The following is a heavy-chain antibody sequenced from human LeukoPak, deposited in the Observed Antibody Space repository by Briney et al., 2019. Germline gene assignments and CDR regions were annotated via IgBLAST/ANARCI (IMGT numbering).Heavy chain of an antibody. CDR1: GFTFSSYA. Sequence: GRSLRLSCAASGFTFSSYAMHWVRQAPGKGLEWVAVIPYDGSNKYYADSVKGRFTISRDNSKNTLYLQMNSLRAEDTAVYYCARSAIPLYSYGLHFDYWGQGTLVTVSS. D-gene: IGHD5-18*01. V-gene: IGHV3-30-3*01. J-gene: IGHJ4*02. CDR3: ARSAIPLYSYGLHFDY. CDR2: IPYDGSNK.